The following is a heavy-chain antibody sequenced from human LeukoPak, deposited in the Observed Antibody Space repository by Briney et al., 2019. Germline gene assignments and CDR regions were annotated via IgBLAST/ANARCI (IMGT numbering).Heavy chain of an antibody. J-gene: IGHJ6*02. V-gene: IGHV4-30-2*01. CDR3: SANPMVRGVISDYYYGMDV. CDR2: IYHSGST. D-gene: IGHD3-10*01. CDR1: GGSISSGGYS. Sequence: SETLSLTCAVSGGSISSGGYSWSWIRQPPGKGLEWIGYIYHSGSTYYNPSLKSRVTISVDRSKNQFSLKLSSVTAADTAVYYCSANPMVRGVISDYYYGMDVWGQGTTVTVSS.